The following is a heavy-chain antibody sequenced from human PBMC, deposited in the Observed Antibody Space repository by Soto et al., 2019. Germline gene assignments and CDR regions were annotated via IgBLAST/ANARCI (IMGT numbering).Heavy chain of an antibody. CDR2: IYYSGST. D-gene: IGHD5-12*01. V-gene: IGHV4-59*01. Sequence: PXETLSLTCTFSVVSISSYYWSCIRQPPGKGLEWIGYIYYSGSTNYNPSLKSRVTISVDTSKNQFSLKLSSVTAADTAVYYCARHGGDGYNYPGYWGQGTLVNVSS. J-gene: IGHJ4*02. CDR3: ARHGGDGYNYPGY. CDR1: VVSISSYY.